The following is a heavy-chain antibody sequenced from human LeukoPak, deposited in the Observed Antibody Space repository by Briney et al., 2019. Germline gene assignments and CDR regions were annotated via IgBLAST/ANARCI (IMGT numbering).Heavy chain of an antibody. CDR1: GYTFTDYY. V-gene: IGHV1-2*02. CDR3: ARVRGSGNYYTGAFDY. D-gene: IGHD3-10*01. CDR2: ISPNSGGT. Sequence: ASVKVSCKASGYTFTDYYMHWVRQAPGQGLEWMGWISPNSGGTNYAQKFQGRVTMTRDTSISTAYMELSRLRSDDTAVYYCARVRGSGNYYTGAFDYWGQGTLVTVSS. J-gene: IGHJ4*02.